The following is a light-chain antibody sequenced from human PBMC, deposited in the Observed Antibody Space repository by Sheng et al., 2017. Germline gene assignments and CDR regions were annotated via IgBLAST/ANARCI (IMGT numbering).Light chain of an antibody. V-gene: IGKV3D-20*02. CDR2: GAS. CDR3: QHRYNWPPWT. CDR1: QSLSRNH. J-gene: IGKJ1*01. Sequence: EIVLSQSPGTLSMSPGESVTLSCRASQSLSRNHLAWYQKKPGQAPRLLIYGASSRATGIPDRFSGSGSGTDFTLTISSLEPEDFAVYYCQHRYNWPPWTFGQGTKVEIK.